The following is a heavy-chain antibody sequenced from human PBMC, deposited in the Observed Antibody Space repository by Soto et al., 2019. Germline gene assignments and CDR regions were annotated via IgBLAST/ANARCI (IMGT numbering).Heavy chain of an antibody. D-gene: IGHD3-3*01. CDR3: ARDLGGYYAPHDY. J-gene: IGHJ4*02. V-gene: IGHV3-21*01. CDR2: ISSSSSYI. CDR1: GFTFSSYS. Sequence: PGGSLRLSCAASGFTFSSYSMNWVRQAPGKGLEWVSSISSSSSYIYYADSVKGRFTISRDNATNSLYLQMNSLRAEDTAVYYCARDLGGYYAPHDYWGQGTLVTVSS.